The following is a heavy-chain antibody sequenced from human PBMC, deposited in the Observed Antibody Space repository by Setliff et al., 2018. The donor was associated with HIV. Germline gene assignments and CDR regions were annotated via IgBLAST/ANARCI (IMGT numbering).Heavy chain of an antibody. CDR1: GFTFSGYY. CDR3: ARVSSTYWYSIFRNYYYHMDV. CDR2: IYYNGNT. V-gene: IGHV4-38-2*01. D-gene: IGHD2-8*02. J-gene: IGHJ6*03. Sequence: GSLRLSCAASGFTFSGYYMSWIRQAPGKGLEWIGSIYYNGNTYYNPSLKRRVTISVDTSKNQFSLKLSSVTAADTAVYYCARVSSTYWYSIFRNYYYHMDVWGKGTTVTVSS.